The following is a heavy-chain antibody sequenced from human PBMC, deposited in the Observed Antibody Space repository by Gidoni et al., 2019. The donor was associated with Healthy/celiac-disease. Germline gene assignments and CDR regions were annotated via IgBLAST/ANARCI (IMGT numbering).Heavy chain of an antibody. CDR3: TTVDGDYPVDAFDI. J-gene: IGHJ3*02. CDR2: IKSKTDGGTT. CDR1: GFLLRHAC. V-gene: IGHV3-15*01. Sequence: EVRLVVSGGGLVSPGGPFRLSCAASGFLLRHACMSWVRQAPGKGLEWVGRIKSKTDGGTTDYAAPVKGRFTISRDDSKNTLYLQMNSLKTEDTAVYYCTTVDGDYPVDAFDIWGQGTMVTVSS. D-gene: IGHD4-17*01.